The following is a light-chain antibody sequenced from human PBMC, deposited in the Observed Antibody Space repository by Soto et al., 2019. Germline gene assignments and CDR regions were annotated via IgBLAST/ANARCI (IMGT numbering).Light chain of an antibody. J-gene: IGKJ4*01. CDR2: AAS. V-gene: IGKV1-39*01. Sequence: DIQMTQSPSSLSASVGDRVTITCRASQNINNYLNWYQQKPVKAPKLLXYAASILHSGVPSRFSGGGSGTDLTLTINNLQTEDVASYYCQQSYSSAPLTFGGGTKVDIK. CDR3: QQSYSSAPLT. CDR1: QNINNY.